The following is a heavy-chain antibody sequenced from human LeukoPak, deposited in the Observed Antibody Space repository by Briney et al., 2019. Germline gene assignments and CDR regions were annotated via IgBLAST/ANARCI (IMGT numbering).Heavy chain of an antibody. CDR2: INSDGSST. J-gene: IGHJ4*02. Sequence: GGSLRLSCAASGFTFSSYWMHWVRQAPGKGLVWVSRINSDGSSTSYADSVKGRFTISRDNAKNTLYLQMNSLRAEDTAVYYCAGDLGIAVAGSPLDYWGQGTLVTVSS. CDR1: GFTFSSYW. CDR3: AGDLGIAVAGSPLDY. D-gene: IGHD6-19*01. V-gene: IGHV3-74*01.